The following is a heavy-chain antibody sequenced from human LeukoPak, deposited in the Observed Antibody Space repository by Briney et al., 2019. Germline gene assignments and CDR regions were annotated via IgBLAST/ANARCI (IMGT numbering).Heavy chain of an antibody. V-gene: IGHV3-7*01. CDR3: ARVPHGSGSYSYYYYMDV. Sequence: PGGSLRLSCAASGFTFSSYWMSWVRQAPGKGLEWVANIKQDGSEKYYVDSVRGRFTISRDNAKNSLYLQMNSLRAEDTAVYYCARVPHGSGSYSYYYYMDVWGKGTTVTVSS. CDR1: GFTFSSYW. CDR2: IKQDGSEK. J-gene: IGHJ6*03. D-gene: IGHD3-10*01.